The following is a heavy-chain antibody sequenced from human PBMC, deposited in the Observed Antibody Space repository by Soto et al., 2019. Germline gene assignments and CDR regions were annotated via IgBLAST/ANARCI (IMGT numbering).Heavy chain of an antibody. CDR1: GGTFRSYA. CDR2: IIPIFGTA. D-gene: IGHD2-21*01. J-gene: IGHJ6*02. CDR3: ARGAYCGGDCYYGMDV. Sequence: SVKVSCKASGGTFRSYAISWVRQARGQGLEWMGGIIPIFGTANYAQKFQGRVTITADESTSTAYMELSSLRSEDTAVYCCARGAYCGGDCYYGMDVWGQGTTVTVSS. V-gene: IGHV1-69*13.